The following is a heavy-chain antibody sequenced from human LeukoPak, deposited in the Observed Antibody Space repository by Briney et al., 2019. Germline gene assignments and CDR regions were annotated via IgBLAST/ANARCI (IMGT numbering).Heavy chain of an antibody. CDR3: AIDRTGLLVVPAALDY. Sequence: PGRSLRLSCAASAFTFRNYAMHWVRQAPGKGLEWVAVISHDERNIYYADSVKGRFTISRDNSKNTLYLQMNSLRAEDTAVYYCAIDRTGLLVVPAALDYWGQGTLVTVSS. D-gene: IGHD2-2*01. CDR1: AFTFRNYA. V-gene: IGHV3-30*03. CDR2: ISHDERNI. J-gene: IGHJ4*02.